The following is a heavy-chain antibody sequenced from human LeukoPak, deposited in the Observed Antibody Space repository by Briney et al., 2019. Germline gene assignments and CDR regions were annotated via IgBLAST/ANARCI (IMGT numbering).Heavy chain of an antibody. CDR2: IYHSGST. Sequence: SETLSLTCTVSGGSISSGGYYWSWIRQPPGKGLEWIGYIYHSGSTYYNPSLKSRVTISVDTSKNQFSLKLSSVTAAGTAVYYCARHYYDSSGYRDYWGQGTLVTVSS. CDR1: GGSISSGGYY. V-gene: IGHV4-30-2*01. J-gene: IGHJ4*02. D-gene: IGHD3-22*01. CDR3: ARHYYDSSGYRDY.